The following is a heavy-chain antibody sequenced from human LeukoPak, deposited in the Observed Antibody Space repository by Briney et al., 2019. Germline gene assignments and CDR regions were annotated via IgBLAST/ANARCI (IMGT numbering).Heavy chain of an antibody. V-gene: IGHV4-39*07. CDR2: IYYNGRT. D-gene: IGHD3-22*01. J-gene: IGHJ4*02. Sequence: SETLSLTCTVSGGSIDSRAYYWGWIRQPPGKGLEYIGTIYYNGRTYYSPSLKSRVTMSIGTSKSQFSLRLTSVTAADTAVYYCARDWATYFFDGSGSDYFDHWGQGIRVTVSS. CDR3: ARDWATYFFDGSGSDYFDH. CDR1: GGSIDSRAYY.